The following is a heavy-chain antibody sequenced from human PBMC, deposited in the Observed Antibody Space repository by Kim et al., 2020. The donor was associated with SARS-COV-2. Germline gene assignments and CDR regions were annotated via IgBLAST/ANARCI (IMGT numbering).Heavy chain of an antibody. V-gene: IGHV3-21*01. CDR3: ARWRNDYYDSSGYYPNAFDI. J-gene: IGHJ3*02. CDR2: ISSSSSYI. CDR1: GFTFSSYS. Sequence: GGSLRLSCAASGFTFSSYSMNWVRQAPGKGLEWVSSISSSSSYIYYADSVKGRFTISRDNAKNSLYLQMNSLRAEDTAVYYCARWRNDYYDSSGYYPNAFDIWGQGTMFTVSS. D-gene: IGHD3-22*01.